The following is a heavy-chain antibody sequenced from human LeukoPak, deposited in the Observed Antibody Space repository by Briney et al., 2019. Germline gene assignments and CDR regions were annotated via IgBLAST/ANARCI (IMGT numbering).Heavy chain of an antibody. Sequence: GGSLRLSCAASGFTFSSYSMNWVRQAPGKGLEWVSSISSSSSYIYYADSAKGRFTISRDNAKNSLYLQMNSLRAEDTAVYYCAKDLDYYGSGSSFDYWGQGTLVTVSS. CDR2: ISSSSSYI. J-gene: IGHJ4*02. CDR1: GFTFSSYS. V-gene: IGHV3-21*01. D-gene: IGHD3-10*01. CDR3: AKDLDYYGSGSSFDY.